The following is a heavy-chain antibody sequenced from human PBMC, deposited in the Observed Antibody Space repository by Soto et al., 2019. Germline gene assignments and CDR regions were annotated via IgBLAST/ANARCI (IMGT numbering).Heavy chain of an antibody. J-gene: IGHJ6*02. V-gene: IGHV1-8*01. Sequence: QVQLVQSGAEVKKPGASVKVSCKASGYSFTRHDINWVRQAPGQGLEWMGWINPSSGNTGYAQRFLGRLTMTTDTSTSTAYMELSGLKSEDTAIYDWARECILFSGVIVFYGMDVWGQGTTVTVPS. CDR2: INPSSGNT. CDR3: ARECILFSGVIVFYGMDV. D-gene: IGHD3-3*01. CDR1: GYSFTRHD.